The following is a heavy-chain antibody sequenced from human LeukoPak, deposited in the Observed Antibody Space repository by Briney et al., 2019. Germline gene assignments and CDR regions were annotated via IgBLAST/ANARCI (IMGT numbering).Heavy chain of an antibody. CDR2: INHSGST. CDR1: GGSISSGDYY. D-gene: IGHD2-2*01. V-gene: IGHV4-61*08. Sequence: PSETLSLTCTVSGGSISSGDYYWSWIRQPPGKGLEWIGEINHSGSTNYNPSLKSRVTMSVDTSKNQFSLKLSSVTAADTAVYYCARDGLGYCSSTSCRSMPFDIWGQGTMVTVSS. CDR3: ARDGLGYCSSTSCRSMPFDI. J-gene: IGHJ3*02.